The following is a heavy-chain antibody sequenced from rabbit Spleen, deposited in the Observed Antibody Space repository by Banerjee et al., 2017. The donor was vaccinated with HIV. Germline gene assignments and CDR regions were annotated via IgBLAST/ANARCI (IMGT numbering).Heavy chain of an antibody. J-gene: IGHJ4*01. CDR3: ARDTSSSYDYDFVIYPTYFAL. CDR1: GFSFSGVYW. Sequence: QEQLVESGGGLVQPGASLTLTCTASGFSFSGVYWICWVRQAPGKRPEWIGCIDAGSSGFTYFASWAKGRFTISKTSSTTVTLQMTSLTAADTATYFCARDTSSSYDYDFVIYPTYFALWGPGTLVTVS. CDR2: IDAGSSGFT. D-gene: IGHD1-1*01. V-gene: IGHV1S45*01.